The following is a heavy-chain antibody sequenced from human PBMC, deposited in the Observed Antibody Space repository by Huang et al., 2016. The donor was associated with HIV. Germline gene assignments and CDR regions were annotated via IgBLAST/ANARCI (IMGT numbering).Heavy chain of an antibody. CDR3: ARPQGDKVRGIIRSYYYYYGMDV. CDR1: GFTFTNYA. V-gene: IGHV3-21*06. CDR2: IGSRSSYI. D-gene: IGHD3-10*01. J-gene: IGHJ6*02. Sequence: EVQLVESGGGLVKPGGSLRLSCVASGFTFTNYAMNWVRQAPGKGVGGVPAIGSRSSYIYYADSVKGRFTIPRDDAKNSLYLQMNSLRAEDTAVYYCARPQGDKVRGIIRSYYYYYGMDVWGRGTTVTVSS.